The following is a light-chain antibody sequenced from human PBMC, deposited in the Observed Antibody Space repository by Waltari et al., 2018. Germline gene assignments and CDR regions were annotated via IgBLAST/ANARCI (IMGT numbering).Light chain of an antibody. Sequence: QSVLTQPPSASGTPGQRVTISCSGSSSNIGSTPVNWYQQFPGTAPKLLIYSNNQRPSGVPDRFSGSKSGTSASLAISGLQSEDEVDYYCAAWDDSLNAWVFGGGTKLTVL. CDR1: SSNIGSTP. CDR3: AAWDDSLNAWV. CDR2: SNN. V-gene: IGLV1-44*01. J-gene: IGLJ3*02.